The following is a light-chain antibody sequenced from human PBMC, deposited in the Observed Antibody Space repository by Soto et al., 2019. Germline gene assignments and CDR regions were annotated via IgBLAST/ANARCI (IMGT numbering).Light chain of an antibody. CDR3: QQYGSSPPT. CDR1: QSVSSSY. J-gene: IGKJ1*01. CDR2: GAS. Sequence: EIVLTQSPGTLSLSPGERATLSCRASQSVSSSYLAWYQQKPGKAPRLLIYGASSRATAIPDRFSGSGSGTDFTLTVSRLEPEEFAVYYCQQYGSSPPTFGQGTKVEIK. V-gene: IGKV3-20*01.